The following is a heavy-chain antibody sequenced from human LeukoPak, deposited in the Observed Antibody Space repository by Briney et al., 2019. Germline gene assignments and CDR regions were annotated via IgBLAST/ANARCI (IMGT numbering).Heavy chain of an antibody. V-gene: IGHV3-23*01. CDR1: GFTFSSYA. D-gene: IGHD1-26*01. Sequence: PGGSLRLSCAASGFTFSSYAMTWVRQAPGKGLQWVSAVSGSGAHTYYADSVKGRFTISRDNSRDTLYLQMNSLRAEDTAICAKDGGTYPYFLDVWGKGTTVIVFS. CDR3: DGGTYPYFLDV. CDR2: VSGSGAHT. J-gene: IGHJ6*03.